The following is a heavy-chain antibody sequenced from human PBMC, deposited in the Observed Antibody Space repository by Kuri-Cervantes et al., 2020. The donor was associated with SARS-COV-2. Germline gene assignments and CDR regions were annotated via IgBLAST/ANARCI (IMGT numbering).Heavy chain of an antibody. D-gene: IGHD3-10*02. CDR3: VSGEDTSTPDFDH. CDR1: GFTFTNHA. V-gene: IGHV3-23*03. J-gene: IGHJ4*02. CDR2: IPSGGNS. Sequence: GESLKISCTASGFTFTNHAMSWVRQVPGKGLEWVSVIPSGGNSYYPISVRGRFTISRDNSKNTVYLEMNTLRAEDTARYYCVSGEDTSTPDFDHWGLGTLVTVSS.